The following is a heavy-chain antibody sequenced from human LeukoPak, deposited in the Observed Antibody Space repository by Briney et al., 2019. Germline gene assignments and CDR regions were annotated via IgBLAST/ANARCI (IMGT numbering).Heavy chain of an antibody. V-gene: IGHV4-39*07. CDR3: ARAGYGDSDFDY. D-gene: IGHD4-17*01. CDR1: GGSISTSNYY. J-gene: IGHJ4*02. Sequence: SETLSLTCTVSGGSISTSNYYWGGIRQPPGKGLEWIGNIFYSGSTYYSPSLRSRVTISLDTSRNQFSLKLNSVTAADTAVYYCARAGYGDSDFDYWGQGTLVTVSS. CDR2: IFYSGST.